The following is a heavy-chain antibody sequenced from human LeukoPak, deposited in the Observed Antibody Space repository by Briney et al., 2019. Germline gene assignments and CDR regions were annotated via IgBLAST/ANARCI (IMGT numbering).Heavy chain of an antibody. J-gene: IGHJ5*02. CDR2: ISYSGST. V-gene: IGHV4-39*02. D-gene: IGHD6-13*01. CDR3: ARRAIPAAGSFDP. CDR1: GGSISTSDYY. Sequence: PSETLSLTCTVSGGSISTSDYYWNWIRQPPGRGPEWIGRISYSGSTYYNPSLRSRVTMSVDTSKNHFSLDLSSLTAADTAVYYCARRAIPAAGSFDPWGQGTLVTVSS.